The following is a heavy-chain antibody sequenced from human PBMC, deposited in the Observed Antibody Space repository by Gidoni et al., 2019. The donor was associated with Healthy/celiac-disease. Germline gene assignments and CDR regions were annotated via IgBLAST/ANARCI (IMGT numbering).Heavy chain of an antibody. D-gene: IGHD2-15*01. V-gene: IGHV3-66*01. CDR3: ARDRGGSFYNWFDP. CDR1: GFTVSSNY. J-gene: IGHJ5*02. CDR2: IYSGGST. Sequence: EVQLVESGGGLVQPGGSLRLSCAASGFTVSSNYMSWVRQAPGKGLEWVSVIYSGGSTYYADSVKGRFTISRDNSKNTLYLQMNSLRAEDTAVYYCARDRGGSFYNWFDPWGQGTLVTVSS.